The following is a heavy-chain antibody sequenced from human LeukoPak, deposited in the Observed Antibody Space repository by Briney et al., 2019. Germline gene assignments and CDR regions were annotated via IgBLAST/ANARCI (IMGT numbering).Heavy chain of an antibody. J-gene: IGHJ3*02. CDR2: IYHSGST. D-gene: IGHD4-17*01. CDR1: GGSISSGGYS. Sequence: SQTLSLTCAVSGGSISSGGYSWSWIRQPPGQGLEWIGYIYHSGSTYYNPSLKSRVTISVDRSKNQFSLKLSSVTAADTAVYYCARGYGDYFVGAFDIWGQGTMVTVSS. CDR3: ARGYGDYFVGAFDI. V-gene: IGHV4-30-2*01.